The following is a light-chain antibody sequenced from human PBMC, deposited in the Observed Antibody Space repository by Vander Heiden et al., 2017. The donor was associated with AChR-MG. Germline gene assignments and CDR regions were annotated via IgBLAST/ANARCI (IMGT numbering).Light chain of an antibody. V-gene: IGLV3-25*03. CDR2: RDS. CDR1: VLPNQY. CDR3: QSADNSDIL. Sequence: SYGLTQPPPVSVFPGQTARITCSGDVLPNQYVSWYQKKPGQAPILVIRRDSERPSGIPERFSGSSSGTTVTLTISGVQAEDEADFYCQSADNSDILFGGGTKLTVL. J-gene: IGLJ2*01.